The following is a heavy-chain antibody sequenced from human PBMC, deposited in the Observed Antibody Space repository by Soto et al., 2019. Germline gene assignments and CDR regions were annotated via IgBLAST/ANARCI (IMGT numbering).Heavy chain of an antibody. Sequence: QVQLVQSGAEVKKPGASVKVSCKASGYTFTSYAMHWVRQAPGQRLEWMGWINAGNGNTKYSQKFQGRVTITRDTSASTAYMELSSLRYEDTAVYYCATPLSSGWYPFDYWGQGTLVTVSS. D-gene: IGHD6-19*01. CDR1: GYTFTSYA. CDR3: ATPLSSGWYPFDY. CDR2: INAGNGNT. J-gene: IGHJ4*02. V-gene: IGHV1-3*01.